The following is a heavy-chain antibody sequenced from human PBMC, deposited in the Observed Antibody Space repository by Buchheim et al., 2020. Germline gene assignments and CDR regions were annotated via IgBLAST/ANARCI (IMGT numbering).Heavy chain of an antibody. CDR1: GYSFTSYW. CDR3: ARGDTAMVTGYYYGMDV. J-gene: IGHJ6*02. CDR2: IDPSDSYT. Sequence: EVQLVQSGAEVKKPGESLRISCKGSGYSFTSYWISWVRQMPGKGLEWMGRIDPSDSYTNYSPTFQGHVTISADKSISTAYPQWSSLKASDTAMYYCARGDTAMVTGYYYGMDVWGQGTT. V-gene: IGHV5-10-1*01. D-gene: IGHD5-18*01.